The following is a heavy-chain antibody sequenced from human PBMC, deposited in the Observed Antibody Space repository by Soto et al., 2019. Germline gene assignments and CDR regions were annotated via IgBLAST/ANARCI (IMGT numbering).Heavy chain of an antibody. CDR3: AKGEGTFGGVIATKYWYFDL. Sequence: HPGGSLRLSCAASGFTFSSYAMSWVRQAPGKGLEWVSAISGSGGSTYYADSVKGRFTISRDNSKNTLYLQMNSLRAEDTAVYYCAKGEGTFGGVIATKYWYFDLWGRGTLVTVSS. J-gene: IGHJ2*01. CDR2: ISGSGGST. V-gene: IGHV3-23*01. D-gene: IGHD3-16*02. CDR1: GFTFSSYA.